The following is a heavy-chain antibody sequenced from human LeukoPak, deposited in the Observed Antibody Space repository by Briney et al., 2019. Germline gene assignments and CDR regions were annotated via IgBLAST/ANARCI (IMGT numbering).Heavy chain of an antibody. CDR1: GFTFSSYA. D-gene: IGHD3-10*01. V-gene: IGHV3-64*01. CDR3: ARSITMVRGVIGEGYFDY. Sequence: GGSLRLSCAASGFTFSSYAMHWVRQAPGKGLEYVSAISSNGGSTYYANSVKGRFTISRDNSKNTLYLQMGSLRAEDMAVYYCARSITMVRGVIGEGYFDYWGQGTLVTVSS. J-gene: IGHJ4*02. CDR2: ISSNGGST.